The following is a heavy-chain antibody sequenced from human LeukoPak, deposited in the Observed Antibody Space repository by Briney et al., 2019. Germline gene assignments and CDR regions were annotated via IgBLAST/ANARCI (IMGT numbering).Heavy chain of an antibody. CDR3: ARARPHPGYYYGMDV. CDR1: GFTVSSNY. V-gene: IGHV3-13*01. Sequence: GGSLRLSCAASGFTVSSNYMSWVRRATGKGLEWVSAIGTAGDTYYPGSVKGRFTISRENAENSLYLQMNSLRAGDTAVYYCARARPHPGYYYGMDVWGQGTTVTVSS. CDR2: IGTAGDT. J-gene: IGHJ6*02. D-gene: IGHD6-6*01.